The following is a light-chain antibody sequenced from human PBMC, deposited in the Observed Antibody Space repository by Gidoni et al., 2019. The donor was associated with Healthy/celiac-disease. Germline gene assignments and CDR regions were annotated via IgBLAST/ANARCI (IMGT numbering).Light chain of an antibody. V-gene: IGKV1-39*01. J-gene: IGKJ5*01. CDR3: QQSYSTPIT. CDR1: QSISSS. Sequence: DIQMTQSPSSLSASVGDRVTITCRASQSISSSLNWYQQKPGKAPKLLIYAASSLQSGVPSRFSGSGSGTDFTLTISSLQHEDFATYYCQQSYSTPITFGQXTRLEIK. CDR2: AAS.